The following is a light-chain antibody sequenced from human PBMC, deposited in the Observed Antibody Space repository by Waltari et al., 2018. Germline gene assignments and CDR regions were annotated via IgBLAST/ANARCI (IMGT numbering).Light chain of an antibody. Sequence: QSALTQPASVSGSPGQSITISCTGTNSNVGGFNYVSWYQQHPGKAPKLIIYDVNQRPSGVSDRFSGSKSGNMASLTIAGLQADDEAEYHCCSYSGSSTSVVLGGGTKLTVL. J-gene: IGLJ2*01. V-gene: IGLV2-14*03. CDR3: CSYSGSSTSVV. CDR1: NSNVGGFNY. CDR2: DVN.